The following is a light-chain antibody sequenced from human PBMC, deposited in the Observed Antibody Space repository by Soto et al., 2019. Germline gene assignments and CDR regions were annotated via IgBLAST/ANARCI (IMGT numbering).Light chain of an antibody. Sequence: EIVLTQSPGTLSLSPRERATLSCRASQSVSSSYLAWYQQKPGQAPRLLIYGASSRATGIPDRFSGSGSGTDFTLTISRREPEDFAVYYCQQYGSSPGTFGQGTKV. CDR2: GAS. CDR3: QQYGSSPGT. CDR1: QSVSSSY. J-gene: IGKJ1*01. V-gene: IGKV3-20*01.